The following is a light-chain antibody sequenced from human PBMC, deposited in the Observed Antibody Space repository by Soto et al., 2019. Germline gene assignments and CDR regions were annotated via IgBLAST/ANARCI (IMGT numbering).Light chain of an antibody. CDR3: HHLNSYPPYT. CDR2: AAS. CDR1: QRISSY. J-gene: IGKJ2*01. Sequence: IQLTQSPSSLSASVGDRVTITCRASQRISSYLAWYQQKPVKAPTLLIYAASTLQSGVPSRFSGSGSGTDLTLTISSRRPEDFAACYYHHLNSYPPYTFGQGTKLEIK. V-gene: IGKV1-9*01.